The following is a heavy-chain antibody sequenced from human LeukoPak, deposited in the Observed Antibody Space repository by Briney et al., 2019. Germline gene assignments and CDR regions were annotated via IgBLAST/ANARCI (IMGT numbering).Heavy chain of an antibody. Sequence: ASVKVSCKASGYTFTSYGISWVRQAPGQGLEWMGWISAYNGNTNYAQKLQGRVTMTTDTSTSTAYMELSSLRSEDTAVYYCARGGVSSSWRFDAFDIWGQGTMVTVSS. CDR1: GYTFTSYG. CDR3: ARGGVSSSWRFDAFDI. CDR2: ISAYNGNT. D-gene: IGHD6-13*01. V-gene: IGHV1-18*01. J-gene: IGHJ3*02.